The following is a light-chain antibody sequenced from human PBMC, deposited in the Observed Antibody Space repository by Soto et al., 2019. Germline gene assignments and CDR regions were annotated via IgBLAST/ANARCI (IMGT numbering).Light chain of an antibody. V-gene: IGKV3-20*01. J-gene: IGKJ1*01. CDR2: AAS. Sequence: EIVLTQSPDTLSLSPGERATLSCRASQSISSSALAWYQQKPGQAPRLLIYAASTRATGIPDRFSGSGSGTDFTLTISRLEPEDFAVYFCQQYGGSPTFGQGTKVETK. CDR3: QQYGGSPT. CDR1: QSISSSA.